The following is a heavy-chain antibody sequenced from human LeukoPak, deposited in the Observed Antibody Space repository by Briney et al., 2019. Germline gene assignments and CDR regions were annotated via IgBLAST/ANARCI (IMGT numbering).Heavy chain of an antibody. Sequence: GGSLRLSCAASGFTVSSNYMSWVRQAPGKGLEWVSVIYSGGSTYYADSVKGRFTISRDNSKNTLYLQMNSLRAEDTAAYYCAREYCSGGSCYQDYWGQGTLVTVSS. J-gene: IGHJ4*02. V-gene: IGHV3-53*01. D-gene: IGHD2-15*01. CDR1: GFTVSSNY. CDR2: IYSGGST. CDR3: AREYCSGGSCYQDY.